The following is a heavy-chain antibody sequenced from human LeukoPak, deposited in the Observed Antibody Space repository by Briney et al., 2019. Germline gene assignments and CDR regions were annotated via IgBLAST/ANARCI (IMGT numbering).Heavy chain of an antibody. J-gene: IGHJ1*01. CDR3: ARDSGSQGRYFQH. CDR1: GGSFSGYY. D-gene: IGHD1-26*01. V-gene: IGHV4-59*10. CDR2: IYSGGST. Sequence: SETLSLTCAVYGGSFSGYYWSWIRQPAGKGLEWIGRIYSGGSTDYNPSLKSRVTMSVDTSKNQFSLKLSSVTAADTAVYFCARDSGSQGRYFQHWGQGTLVTVSS.